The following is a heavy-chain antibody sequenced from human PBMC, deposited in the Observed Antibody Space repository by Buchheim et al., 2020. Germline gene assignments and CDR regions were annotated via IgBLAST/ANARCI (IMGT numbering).Heavy chain of an antibody. D-gene: IGHD6-19*01. CDR1: GLTFRSYA. CDR2: ISGSGGST. V-gene: IGHV3-23*01. CDR3: AKDMYASGWYSSDY. Sequence: EVQLLESGGGLVQPGGSLRLSCVGSGLTFRSYAMSWVRQAPGKGLEWVSGISGSGGSTYYADSVKGRFTISRDNSKNPLYLQMNSLRAEDTAVYYCAKDMYASGWYSSDYWGQGTL. J-gene: IGHJ4*02.